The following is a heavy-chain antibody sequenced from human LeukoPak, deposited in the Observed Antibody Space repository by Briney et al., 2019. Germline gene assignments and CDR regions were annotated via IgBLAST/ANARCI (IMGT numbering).Heavy chain of an antibody. V-gene: IGHV3-48*03. CDR1: GFTFSSYE. J-gene: IGHJ5*02. CDR2: ISSSAGTI. D-gene: IGHD6-19*01. CDR3: ARDSSGWRNWFDP. Sequence: GGSLTLSCAASGFTFSSYEMSWVRQAPGKGLEWVSYISSSAGTIYYADSVKGRFTISRDNAKKSLYLQMNSLRAEDTAVYYCARDSSGWRNWFDPWGQGTLVTVSS.